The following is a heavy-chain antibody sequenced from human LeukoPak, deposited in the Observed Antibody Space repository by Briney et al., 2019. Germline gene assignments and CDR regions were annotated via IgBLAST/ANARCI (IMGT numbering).Heavy chain of an antibody. CDR1: GFSFSDAW. D-gene: IGHD3-10*01. CDR2: IESKTDGGTT. CDR3: ATYGSGRKFDY. V-gene: IGHV3-15*04. Sequence: GGSLRLSCAASGFSFSDAWMSWVRQIPGKGLEWVGRIESKTDGGTTDYAAPVKGRFTISRDDSTNTLYLQMNSLKSEDTAVYYCATYGSGRKFDYWGQGILVTVSS. J-gene: IGHJ4*02.